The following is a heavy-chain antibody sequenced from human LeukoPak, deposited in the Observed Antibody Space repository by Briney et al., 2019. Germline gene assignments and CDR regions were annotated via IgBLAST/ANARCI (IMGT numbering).Heavy chain of an antibody. CDR3: ARESGYVWGSWRYLYYFDY. J-gene: IGHJ4*02. CDR1: GVSINSSSYY. Sequence: PSETLSLTCTVSGVSINSSSYYWGWIRQPPGKGLEWIVSIYYSGSIYYNPSLKSRVTISVDTSKNQFSLKLSSVTAADTAVYYCARESGYVWGSWRYLYYFDYWVQGTLVTVSS. V-gene: IGHV4-39*02. D-gene: IGHD3-16*02. CDR2: IYYSGSI.